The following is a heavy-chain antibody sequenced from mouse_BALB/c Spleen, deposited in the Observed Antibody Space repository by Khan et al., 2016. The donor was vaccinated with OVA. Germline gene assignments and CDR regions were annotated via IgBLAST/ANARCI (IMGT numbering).Heavy chain of an antibody. V-gene: IGHV1-5*01. Sequence: VQLKESGTVLARPGASVKMSCKGSVYTFTNYWMHWVKQRPGQGLEWIGVIYPGNSDTNYNQKFKGKAKLTAVTSTSTAYMELNSLTNEDSAVYYCTRNGFGNYESWDYWGQGTTLTVSS. D-gene: IGHD2-1*01. J-gene: IGHJ2*01. CDR3: TRNGFGNYESWDY. CDR2: IYPGNSDT. CDR1: VYTFTNYW.